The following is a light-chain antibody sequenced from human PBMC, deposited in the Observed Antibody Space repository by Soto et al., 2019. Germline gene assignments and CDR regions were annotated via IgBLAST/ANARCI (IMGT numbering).Light chain of an antibody. V-gene: IGKV3-20*01. J-gene: IGKJ2*02. CDR3: QRYDSFPCT. CDR1: QSITSSY. Sequence: EIVLTQSPGTLSLSPGERATLSCRASQSITSSYLAWYQHKPGQAPRLLIYGASSRATGIPDRFSGSGSGTDFTLTISRLEPEDFAVYYCQRYDSFPCTFGQGTKLEIK. CDR2: GAS.